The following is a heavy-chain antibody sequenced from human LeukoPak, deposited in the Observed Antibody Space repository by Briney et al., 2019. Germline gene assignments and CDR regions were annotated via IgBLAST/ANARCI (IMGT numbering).Heavy chain of an antibody. V-gene: IGHV3-30*04. CDR2: ISYDGSNK. D-gene: IGHD1-1*01. CDR1: GFTFSSYA. Sequence: PGGSLRLSCAASGFTFSSYAMHWVRQAPGKGLEWVAVISYDGSNKYYADSVKGRFTISRDNSKNTLYLQMNSLRAEDTAVYYCARDSVEGYFDYWGQGTLVTVSS. J-gene: IGHJ4*02. CDR3: ARDSVEGYFDY.